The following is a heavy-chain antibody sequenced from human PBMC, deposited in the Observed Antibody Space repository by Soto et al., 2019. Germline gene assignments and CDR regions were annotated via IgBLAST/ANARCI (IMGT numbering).Heavy chain of an antibody. CDR1: GFAFTSSS. D-gene: IGHD4-17*01. Sequence: GAPVEASSKASGFAFTSSSRQWARHDHGQRLEWIGWIVVGSGNTNYAQKFQERVTITWDMSTSTAYTELSSLRSEDTAVYYCAADPTLTVTPPPFDYCAQGPLVTVPS. J-gene: IGHJ4*02. V-gene: IGHV1-58*02. CDR3: AADPTLTVTPPPFDY. CDR2: IVVGSGNT.